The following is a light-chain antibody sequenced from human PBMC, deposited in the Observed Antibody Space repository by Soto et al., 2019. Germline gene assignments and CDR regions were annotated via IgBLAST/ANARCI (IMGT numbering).Light chain of an antibody. CDR1: QSVTSY. J-gene: IGKJ1*01. CDR3: QQYKKWPRT. V-gene: IGKV3-11*01. Sequence: EIVLTQSPATLSLSPGERATLSCRASQSVTSYLAWYQQKPGQAPRLLIYDVSNRASGIPARFSGSGSGTEFTLTISSLQSEDFAVYYCQQYKKWPRTFGHGTKVDIK. CDR2: DVS.